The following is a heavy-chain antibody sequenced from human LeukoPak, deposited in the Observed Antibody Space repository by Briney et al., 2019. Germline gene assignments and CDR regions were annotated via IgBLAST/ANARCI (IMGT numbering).Heavy chain of an antibody. CDR3: ASQSTGSAFDI. CDR1: GFTVSSNY. CDR2: IYRGGAT. D-gene: IGHD1-1*01. V-gene: IGHV3-53*05. J-gene: IGHJ3*02. Sequence: GGSLRLSWAASGFTVSSNYMSWVRQAPGKGLEWVSVIYRGGATYYADSVKGRFTISRDNSKNTLYLQMNSLRAEDTAVYYCASQSTGSAFDIWGQGTMVTVSS.